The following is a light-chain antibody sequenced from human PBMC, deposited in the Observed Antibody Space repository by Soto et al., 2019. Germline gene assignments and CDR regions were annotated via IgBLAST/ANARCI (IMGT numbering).Light chain of an antibody. Sequence: QSALTQAASVSGSPGQAITISCTGTSSDVGAYNYVSWYQHHPGKAPKLIIYDVNNRPSGVSNRFSGSKSGNTASLTISGLQAEDEADYYCSSYTRGRVVVFGGGTQLTVL. V-gene: IGLV2-14*03. J-gene: IGLJ2*01. CDR3: SSYTRGRVVV. CDR1: SSDVGAYNY. CDR2: DVN.